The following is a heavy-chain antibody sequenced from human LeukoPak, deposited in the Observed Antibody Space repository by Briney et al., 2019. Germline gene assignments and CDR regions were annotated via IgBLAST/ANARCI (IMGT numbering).Heavy chain of an antibody. CDR1: GFTFSSYA. V-gene: IGHV3-23*01. D-gene: IGHD3-22*01. Sequence: GGSLRLSCAASGFTFSSYAMSWVRQAPGKGLEWVSSITSSGAATYYADSVKGRFTISRDNSDNTLYLQMNSLRAEDTAVYCCAKDRPNYYGSNGHYYKLNGDCWGQGTLVTVSS. J-gene: IGHJ4*02. CDR2: ITSSGAAT. CDR3: AKDRPNYYGSNGHYYKLNGDC.